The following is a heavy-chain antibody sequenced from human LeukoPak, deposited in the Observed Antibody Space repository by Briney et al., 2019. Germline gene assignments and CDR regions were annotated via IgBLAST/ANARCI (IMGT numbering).Heavy chain of an antibody. CDR1: GFTFSDYY. CDR2: ISGSGGST. Sequence: GGSLRLSCAASGFTFSDYYMSWIRQAPGKGLEWVSAISGSGGSTYYADSVKGRFTISRDNSKNTLYLQMNSLRAEDTAVYYCAKGGAWPYNWFDPWGQGTLVTVSS. CDR3: AKGGAWPYNWFDP. J-gene: IGHJ5*02. D-gene: IGHD3-10*01. V-gene: IGHV3-23*01.